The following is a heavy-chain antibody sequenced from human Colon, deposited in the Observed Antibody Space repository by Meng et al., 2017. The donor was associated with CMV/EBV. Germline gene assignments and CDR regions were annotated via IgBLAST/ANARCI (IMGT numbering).Heavy chain of an antibody. CDR3: AKDYYDFWSGPGVFDY. Sequence: GESLKISCAASGFTLSDHYMDWVRQAPGKGLEWVGQIQTKALNYNTFYADSVQGRFTILRDDSKNSVYLQMNNLRAEDTAVYYCAKDYYDFWSGPGVFDYWGQGTLVTVSS. J-gene: IGHJ4*02. D-gene: IGHD3-3*01. CDR1: GFTLSDHY. V-gene: IGHV3-72*01. CDR2: IQTKALNYNT.